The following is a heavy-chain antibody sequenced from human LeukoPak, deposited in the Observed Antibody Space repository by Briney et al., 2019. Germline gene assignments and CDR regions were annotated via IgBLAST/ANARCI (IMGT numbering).Heavy chain of an antibody. D-gene: IGHD3-22*01. CDR1: GFTFSSYW. V-gene: IGHV3-7*01. J-gene: IGHJ4*02. Sequence: GGSLRLSCAASGFTFSSYWMSWVRQAPGMGLEWVTNIKKVGSEKYYVDSVQGRFTISRDNAKNSLYLQMNSLRAEDTAVYYCVRSSSSGYHSRWGQGTLVSVSS. CDR2: IKKVGSEK. CDR3: VRSSSSGYHSR.